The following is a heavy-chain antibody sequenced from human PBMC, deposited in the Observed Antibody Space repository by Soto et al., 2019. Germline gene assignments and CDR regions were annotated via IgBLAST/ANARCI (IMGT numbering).Heavy chain of an antibody. Sequence: QVQLVQSGAEVKKPGASVKVSCKASGYTFSVYDINWVRQAAGQGLEWMGYMSPNRGNTALAQKCQGRVTMTRDTSIGTAYMELSSLTSEDTAVYYCARGVDAGVDYWGQGTLVTVSS. CDR3: ARGVDAGVDY. V-gene: IGHV1-8*01. J-gene: IGHJ4*02. D-gene: IGHD2-15*01. CDR1: GYTFSVYD. CDR2: MSPNRGNT.